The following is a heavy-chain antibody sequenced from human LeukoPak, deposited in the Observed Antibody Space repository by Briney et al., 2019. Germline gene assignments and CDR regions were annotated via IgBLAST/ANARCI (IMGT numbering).Heavy chain of an antibody. CDR1: GGSISSYY. CDR3: ATFHSSSWYLDY. Sequence: SETLSLTCTVSGGSISSYYWCWIRQPPGKGLEWIGYIYYTGSTNYDPSLKRRVTISVDTSKNQFSLKLSSVTAADTAVYYCATFHSSSWYLDYWGQGTLVTVSS. CDR2: IYYTGST. V-gene: IGHV4-59*01. J-gene: IGHJ4*02. D-gene: IGHD6-13*01.